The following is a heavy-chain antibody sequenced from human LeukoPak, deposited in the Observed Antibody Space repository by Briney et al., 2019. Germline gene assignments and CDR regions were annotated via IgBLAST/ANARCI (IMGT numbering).Heavy chain of an antibody. Sequence: SETLSLTCAVYGGSFSGYYWSWIRQPPGKGLEWIGEINHSGSTNYNPSLKSRVTISVDTSKNQFSLKLSSVTAADTAVYYCARKRRMVRGVIGPFWFDPWGQGTLVTVPS. CDR3: ARKRRMVRGVIGPFWFDP. CDR2: INHSGST. J-gene: IGHJ5*02. D-gene: IGHD3-10*01. V-gene: IGHV4-34*01. CDR1: GGSFSGYY.